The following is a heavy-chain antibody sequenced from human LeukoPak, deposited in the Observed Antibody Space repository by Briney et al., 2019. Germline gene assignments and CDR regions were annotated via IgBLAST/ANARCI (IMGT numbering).Heavy chain of an antibody. CDR2: IIPIFGTA. D-gene: IGHD3-16*01. J-gene: IGHJ3*02. Sequence: SVKVSCKASGGTFSSYAISWVRQAPGQGLEWMGGIIPIFGTANYAQKFQGRVTITADKSTNTAYMELTSLRSEDTGVYFCATRKDSGPYSYKGYAFDIWGQGTMVTVSS. CDR3: ATRKDSGPYSYKGYAFDI. V-gene: IGHV1-69*06. CDR1: GGTFSSYA.